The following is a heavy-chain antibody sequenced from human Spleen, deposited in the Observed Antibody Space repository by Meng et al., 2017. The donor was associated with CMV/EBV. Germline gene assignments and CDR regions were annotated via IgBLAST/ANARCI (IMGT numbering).Heavy chain of an antibody. J-gene: IGHJ4*02. CDR3: ARDLIYTGTPGMYDY. CDR1: GFTFGDYA. CDR2: ISNDGSEK. Sequence: GESLKISCTASGFTFGDYAMSWVRQAPGKGLEWVAVISNDGSEKNYADSVKGRFTISRDTSKNTLYLQMNSLRAEDTAVYYCARDLIYTGTPGMYDYWGQGTLVTVSS. V-gene: IGHV3-30*04. D-gene: IGHD2-2*02.